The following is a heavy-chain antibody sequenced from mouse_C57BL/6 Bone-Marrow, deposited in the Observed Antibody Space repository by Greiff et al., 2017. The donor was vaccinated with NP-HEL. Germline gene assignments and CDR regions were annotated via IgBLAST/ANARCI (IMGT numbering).Heavy chain of an antibody. CDR1: GYTFTSYW. CDR3: ARNYYGSSYYYYAMDY. Sequence: QVQLKEPGTELVKPGASVKLSCKASGYTFTSYWMHWVKQRPGQGLEWIGNINPSNGGTNYNEKFKSKATLTVDKSSSTAYMQLSSLTSEDSAVYYCARNYYGSSYYYYAMDYWGQGTSVTVSS. D-gene: IGHD1-1*01. CDR2: INPSNGGT. V-gene: IGHV1-53*01. J-gene: IGHJ4*01.